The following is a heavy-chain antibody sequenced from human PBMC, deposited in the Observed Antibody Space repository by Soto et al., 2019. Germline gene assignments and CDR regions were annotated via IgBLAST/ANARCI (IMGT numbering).Heavy chain of an antibody. V-gene: IGHV4-31*03. CDR2: IYYSGST. Sequence: SETLSLTCTVSDGSISSGGYYWSWIRQHPGKGLEWIGYIYYSGSTYYNPSLKSRVTISVDTSKNHFSLKLSSVTAADTSVYYCARAKRAPTLFHYWGQGTLVTV. CDR1: DGSISSGGYY. J-gene: IGHJ4*02. CDR3: ARAKRAPTLFHY.